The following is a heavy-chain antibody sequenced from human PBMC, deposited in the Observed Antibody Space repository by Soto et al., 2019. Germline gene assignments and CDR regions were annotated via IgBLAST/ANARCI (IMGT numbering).Heavy chain of an antibody. CDR3: ARDAGYCGGDCADY. V-gene: IGHV1-69*08. CDR2: IITILGIA. J-gene: IGHJ4*02. Sequence: QVQLVQSGAEVKKPGSSVKVSCKASGGTFSSYTISWVRQAPGQVLEWMGRIITILGIANYAQKFQGRVTITADKSTSTAYMELSSLRSEDTAVYYCARDAGYCGGDCADYWGQGTLVTVSS. D-gene: IGHD2-21*02. CDR1: GGTFSSYT.